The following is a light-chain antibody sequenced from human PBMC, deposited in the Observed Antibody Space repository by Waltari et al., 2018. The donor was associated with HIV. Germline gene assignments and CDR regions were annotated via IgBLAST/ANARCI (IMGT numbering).Light chain of an antibody. V-gene: IGLV2-14*03. Sequence: QSALTQPASVSGSPGQSITISCTGTSSDVGGYKYVSWYQQYPGKAPKLIIYDGTNRPSGVSNRFAGSKSGNTASLTISGRQAEDEADYYCCSYTSSISGRVFGTGTKVTVL. J-gene: IGLJ1*01. CDR3: CSYTSSISGRV. CDR1: SSDVGGYKY. CDR2: DGT.